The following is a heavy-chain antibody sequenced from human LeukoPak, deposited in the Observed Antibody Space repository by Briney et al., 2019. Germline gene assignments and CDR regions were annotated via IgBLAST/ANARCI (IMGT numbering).Heavy chain of an antibody. D-gene: IGHD6-13*01. V-gene: IGHV3-74*01. Sequence: GGSLRLSCAASGFTFSSYWIHWVRQAPGKGLVWVSGISSDGRSTRYADSVKGRFTISRDNAKKSLYLQMNSLRAEDTAVYYCAKEPAPPYRSTFDYWGQGTLVTVSS. J-gene: IGHJ4*02. CDR3: AKEPAPPYRSTFDY. CDR1: GFTFSSYW. CDR2: ISSDGRST.